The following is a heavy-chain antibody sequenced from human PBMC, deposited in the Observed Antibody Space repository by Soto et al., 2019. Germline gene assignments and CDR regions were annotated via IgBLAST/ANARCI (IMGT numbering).Heavy chain of an antibody. CDR2: IWYDGSNK. CDR1: GFTFSSYG. Sequence: QVQLVESGGGVVQPGRSLRLSCAASGFTFSSYGMHWVRQAPGKGLEWVAVIWYDGSNKYYADSVKGRFTISRDNSKNTLYLQMNSLSAEDTAVYYCARAYADSSGYYLDYWGQGTLVTVSS. V-gene: IGHV3-33*01. CDR3: ARAYADSSGYYLDY. D-gene: IGHD3-22*01. J-gene: IGHJ4*02.